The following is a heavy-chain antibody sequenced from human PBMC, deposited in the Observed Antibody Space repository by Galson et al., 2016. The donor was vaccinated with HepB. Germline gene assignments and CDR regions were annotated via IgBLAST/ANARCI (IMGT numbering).Heavy chain of an antibody. CDR2: INWNGSDT. Sequence: SLRLSCAASEFTFDDYDMRWVRQAPGKGLERVSGINWNGSDTGYGDSVKGRFTISRDNAQKSLYLQMNSLRVEDTALSLCARSPLLNRPCYDSGSDRREDSWGQGTTVTVSS. CDR1: EFTFDDYD. J-gene: IGHJ6*02. D-gene: IGHD3-10*01. CDR3: ARSPLLNRPCYDSGSDRREDS. V-gene: IGHV3-20*01.